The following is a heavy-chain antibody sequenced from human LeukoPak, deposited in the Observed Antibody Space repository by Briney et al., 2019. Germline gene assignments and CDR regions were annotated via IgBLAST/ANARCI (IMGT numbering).Heavy chain of an antibody. CDR2: IYYSGST. CDR1: GGSISSYY. J-gene: IGHJ5*02. Sequence: SETLSLACTVSGGSISSYYWSWIRQPPGKGLEWIGYIYYSGSTNYNPSLKSRVTKSVDTSKNQFSLKLSSVTAADTAVYYCARRGGYDYGNWFDPWGQGTLVTVSS. D-gene: IGHD5-12*01. CDR3: ARRGGYDYGNWFDP. V-gene: IGHV4-59*08.